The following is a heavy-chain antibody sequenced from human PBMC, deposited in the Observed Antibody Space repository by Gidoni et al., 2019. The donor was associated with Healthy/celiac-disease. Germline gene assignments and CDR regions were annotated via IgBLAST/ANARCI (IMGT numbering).Heavy chain of an antibody. D-gene: IGHD6-13*01. CDR3: ASLLPSSSWYVDY. V-gene: IGHV4-39*01. CDR1: GGSISSSSYY. CDR2: IYYSGST. J-gene: IGHJ4*02. Sequence: QLQLQESGPGLVKPSETLYLTCTVSGGSISSSSYYWGWIRQPPGKGLEWIGSIYYSGSTYYNPYLKSRGTISVDTSKNQFSLKLSSVTAADTAVYYCASLLPSSSWYVDYWGQGTLVTVSS.